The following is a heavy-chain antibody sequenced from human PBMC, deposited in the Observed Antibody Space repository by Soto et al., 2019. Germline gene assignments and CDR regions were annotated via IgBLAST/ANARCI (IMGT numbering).Heavy chain of an antibody. J-gene: IGHJ4*02. CDR1: GFTFSSYA. Sequence: VQLLESGGGLVQPGGSLRLSCAASGFTFSSYAMSWVRQAPGKGLEWVSAISGSGGSTYYADSVKGRFTISRDNSKNTLYLQMNSLRAEDTAVYYCAKADIVVVVAATVFDYWGQGTLVTVSS. D-gene: IGHD2-15*01. V-gene: IGHV3-23*01. CDR2: ISGSGGST. CDR3: AKADIVVVVAATVFDY.